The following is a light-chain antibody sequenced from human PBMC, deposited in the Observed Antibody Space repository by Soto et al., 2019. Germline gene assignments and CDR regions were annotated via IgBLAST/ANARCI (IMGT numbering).Light chain of an antibody. CDR3: QQTYSSPPWT. V-gene: IGKV1-39*01. CDR1: QSISRH. Sequence: DIQMTQSPSSLSASVGDRVTITCRASQSISRHLNWYQQKPGKAPNLLMYDASRLQSGVPSRFSGSGSGTEFTLTISGLQPEDFATYYCQQTYSSPPWTFGQGTKVEIK. CDR2: DAS. J-gene: IGKJ1*01.